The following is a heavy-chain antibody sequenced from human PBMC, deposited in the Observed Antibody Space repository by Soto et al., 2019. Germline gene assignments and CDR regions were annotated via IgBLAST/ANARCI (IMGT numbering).Heavy chain of an antibody. CDR2: IIPILGIA. CDR1: GGTFSSYT. CDR3: AMEYCSSTSCYRDY. J-gene: IGHJ4*02. V-gene: IGHV1-69*02. Sequence: QVQLVQSGAEVKKPGSSVKVSCKASGGTFSSYTISWVRQAPGQGLEWRGRIIPILGIANYSQKFQGRVTITADKSTSTAYMALSSLRSEDTAVYYCAMEYCSSTSCYRDYWGQGTLVTVSS. D-gene: IGHD2-2*02.